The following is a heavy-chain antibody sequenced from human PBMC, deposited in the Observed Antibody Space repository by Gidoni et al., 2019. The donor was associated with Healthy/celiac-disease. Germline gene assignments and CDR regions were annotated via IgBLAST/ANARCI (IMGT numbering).Heavy chain of an antibody. CDR2: ISSNGGST. V-gene: IGHV3-64*01. J-gene: IGHJ6*02. D-gene: IGHD6-19*01. CDR1: GRHFSSSA. Sequence: VVYVWVLVLSGGTQRLYGAASGRHFSSSARHWVRQAPGKELEYVSAISSNGGSTYYANSVKGRFTISRDNSKNTLYLQMSSLRSEYMAGYCCSRGGNGWYHGYYYYGMDVWDQRLTVTVSS. CDR3: SRGGNGWYHGYYYYGMDV.